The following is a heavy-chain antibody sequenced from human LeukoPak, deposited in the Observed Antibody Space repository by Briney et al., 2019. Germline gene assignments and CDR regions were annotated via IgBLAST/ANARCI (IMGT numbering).Heavy chain of an antibody. J-gene: IGHJ2*01. CDR2: IRNKAKNYAT. V-gene: IGHV3-73*01. D-gene: IGHD2/OR15-2a*01. CDR3: SRRTYVNSLGYPDL. CDR1: GFTFSGSA. Sequence: PGGSLNLSCAASGFTFSGSAIHWVRQAPGKGLEWVGRIRNKAKNYATVYAASVTGRFTISRDDSKDTAYLQMNSLKTEDTAVYFCSRRTYVNSLGYPDLWGRGTLVTVSS.